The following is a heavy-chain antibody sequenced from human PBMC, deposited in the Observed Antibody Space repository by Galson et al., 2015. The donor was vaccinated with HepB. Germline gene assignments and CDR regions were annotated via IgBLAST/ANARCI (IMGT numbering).Heavy chain of an antibody. CDR1: GFTFSSYA. CDR2: ISGSGGST. V-gene: IGHV3-23*01. J-gene: IGHJ4*02. D-gene: IGHD2-2*01. CDR3: AKPGTKYQLLFGYYFDY. Sequence: SLRLSCAASGFTFSSYAMSWVRQAPGKGLEWVSAISGSGGSTYYADSVKGRFTISRDNSKNTLYLQMNSLRAEDTALYYCAKPGTKYQLLFGYYFDYWGQGTLVPVSS.